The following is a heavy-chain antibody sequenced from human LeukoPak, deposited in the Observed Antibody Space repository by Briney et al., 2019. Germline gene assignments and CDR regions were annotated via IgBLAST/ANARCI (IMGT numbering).Heavy chain of an antibody. J-gene: IGHJ3*02. V-gene: IGHV1-18*04. Sequence: ASVKVSCKASGYTFTSYGISWVRQAPGQGLEWMGWISAYNGNTNYAQKLQGRVTMTTDTSTSTAYMELRSLRSDDTAVYYCARDERQWLVPDVFDIWGQGTMVTVSS. CDR1: GYTFTSYG. D-gene: IGHD6-19*01. CDR2: ISAYNGNT. CDR3: ARDERQWLVPDVFDI.